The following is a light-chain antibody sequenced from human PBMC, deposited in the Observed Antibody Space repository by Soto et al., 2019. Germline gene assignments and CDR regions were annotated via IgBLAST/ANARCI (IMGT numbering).Light chain of an antibody. CDR2: EVS. CDR1: SSDVGGYNF. V-gene: IGLV2-14*01. CDR3: SSYTSGSTVV. J-gene: IGLJ2*01. Sequence: QSALTQPASVSGSPGQSITISCTGTSSDVGGYNFVSWYQQHPAKAPKLMIYEVSNRPSGVSNRFSGSKSGNTAFLTISGLQAEDEADYYCSSYTSGSTVVFGGGTKLTVL.